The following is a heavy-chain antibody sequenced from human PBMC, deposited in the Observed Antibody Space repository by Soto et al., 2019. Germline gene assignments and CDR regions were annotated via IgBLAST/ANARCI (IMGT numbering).Heavy chain of an antibody. D-gene: IGHD3-10*01. CDR3: AIVQYFRFYAFNV. J-gene: IGHJ3*01. CDR1: GCTFTSYY. CDR2: INPSGGST. Sequence: SVKVCCKASGCTFTSYYMRWVRQAPGQGLEWMGIINPSGGSTSYAQKFQGRVTMTRDTSTSTVYMELSSLRSEDTAVYYWAIVQYFRFYAFNVWGQGTMVTVSS. V-gene: IGHV1-46*03.